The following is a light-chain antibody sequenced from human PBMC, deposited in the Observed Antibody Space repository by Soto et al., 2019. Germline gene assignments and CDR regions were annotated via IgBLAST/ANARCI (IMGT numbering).Light chain of an antibody. CDR1: SSNIGAGYD. J-gene: IGLJ3*02. Sequence: QSVLTQPPSVSGAPGQRVTISCTGSSSNIGAGYDVQWYQQLPGTAPKLLIYGDTNRPSGVPDRFSGSNSGTSASLAITGLQAEDESDYYCQSYDISLSGSVFGGGTKVTVL. CDR3: QSYDISLSGSV. CDR2: GDT. V-gene: IGLV1-40*01.